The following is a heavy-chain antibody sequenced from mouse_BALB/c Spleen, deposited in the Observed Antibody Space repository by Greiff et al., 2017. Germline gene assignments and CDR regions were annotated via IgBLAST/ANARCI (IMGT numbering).Heavy chain of an antibody. V-gene: IGHV1-18*01. D-gene: IGHD1-1*01. Sequence: EVQLQQSGPELVKPGASVKIPCKASGYTFTDYNMDWVKQSHGKSLEWIGDINPNNGGTIYNQKFKGKATLTVDKSSSTAYMELRSLTSEDTAVYYCARLSTTVVPYFDYWGQGTTLTVSS. J-gene: IGHJ2*01. CDR1: GYTFTDYN. CDR2: INPNNGGT. CDR3: ARLSTTVVPYFDY.